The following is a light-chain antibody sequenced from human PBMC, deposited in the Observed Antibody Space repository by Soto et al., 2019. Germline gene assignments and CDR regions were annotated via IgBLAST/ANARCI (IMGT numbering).Light chain of an antibody. Sequence: DIQMTQSPSSLSASVGDRVTITCRASQGIDTYLAWYQQKPGQVPKLLIYAASTLQSGVPSRFSGSGSVTDFTLTIRSLQSEDVATYFCQKYTSAPFTFGPGTKVDIK. V-gene: IGKV1-27*01. J-gene: IGKJ3*01. CDR3: QKYTSAPFT. CDR1: QGIDTY. CDR2: AAS.